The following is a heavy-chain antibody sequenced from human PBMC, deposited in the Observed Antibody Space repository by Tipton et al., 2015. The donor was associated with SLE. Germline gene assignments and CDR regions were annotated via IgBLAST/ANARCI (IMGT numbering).Heavy chain of an antibody. D-gene: IGHD7-27*01. CDR3: AGAWGEENYYYYGMDV. V-gene: IGHV3-21*01. J-gene: IGHJ6*02. CDR2: ISTSGGYI. Sequence: QLVQSGGGLVKPGGSLKLSCAASGFIFSDYSMNWVRQAPGKGLEWVSSISTSGGYIYYADSVKGRFTISRDNAKNSLYLQVNSLRADDSAVYFCAGAWGEENYYYYGMDVWGQGTTVTASS. CDR1: GFIFSDYS.